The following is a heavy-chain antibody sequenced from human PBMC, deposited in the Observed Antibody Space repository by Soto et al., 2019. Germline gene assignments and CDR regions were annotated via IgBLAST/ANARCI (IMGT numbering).Heavy chain of an antibody. V-gene: IGHV4-34*01. D-gene: IGHD4-4*01. CDR3: ATGLRLHLSPFHP. J-gene: IGHJ5*02. Sequence: QVQLQQWGAGLLKPSETLSLTCAVYGGSFSGYYWSWIRQPPGKGLEWIGEINHSGSTNYNPSLTSRLTVSVDTSNHQFSLTPSSLTAADTALYYCATGLRLHLSPFHPSGHRPLLTVSS. CDR1: GGSFSGYY. CDR2: INHSGST.